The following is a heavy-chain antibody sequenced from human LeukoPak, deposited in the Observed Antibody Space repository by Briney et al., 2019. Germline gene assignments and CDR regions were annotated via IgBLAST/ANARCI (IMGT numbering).Heavy chain of an antibody. J-gene: IGHJ6*01. CDR2: MNPIRGNT. Sequence: GASVKVSCKASGYTLTRYDINWVRQATGQGLEWMGGMNPIRGNTVYAQKLQGRGTMTRNTSISTAYMELSSIRSEDTAVYYWAGNMIEMGPYYGIDVWGEGKTVSVSS. V-gene: IGHV1-8*01. D-gene: IGHD5-24*01. CDR1: GYTLTRYD. CDR3: AGNMIEMGPYYGIDV.